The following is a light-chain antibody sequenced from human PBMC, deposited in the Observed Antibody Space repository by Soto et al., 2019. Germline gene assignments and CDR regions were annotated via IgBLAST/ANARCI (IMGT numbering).Light chain of an antibody. CDR3: QQSYSAPPWT. Sequence: GERVILSCRASQSVRSSYLTWYQQKPGQAPRLPIYGASSVQSGVPPRFSGSASGTDFTLTISSLRPEDIATYFCQQSYSAPPWTFGQGTKVEIK. V-gene: IGKV1-39*01. CDR2: GAS. CDR1: QSVRSSY. J-gene: IGKJ1*01.